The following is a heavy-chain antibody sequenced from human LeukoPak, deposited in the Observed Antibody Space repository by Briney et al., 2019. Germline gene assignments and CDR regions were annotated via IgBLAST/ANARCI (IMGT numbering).Heavy chain of an antibody. CDR2: ISSSSGHI. J-gene: IGHJ4*02. CDR1: GFTFSSYS. D-gene: IGHD4-11*01. V-gene: IGHV3-21*01. CDR3: ARGRDTNTVPDY. Sequence: PGGSLRLSCAASGFTFSSYSMNWVRQAPGKGLEWVSSISSSSGHIYYADSVKGRFTISRDNAKNSLYLQMNSLRAEDTAVYYCARGRDTNTVPDYWGQGTLVTVSS.